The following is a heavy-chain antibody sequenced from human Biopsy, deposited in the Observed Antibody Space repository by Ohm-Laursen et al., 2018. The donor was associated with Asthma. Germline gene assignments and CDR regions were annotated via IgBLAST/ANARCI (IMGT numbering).Heavy chain of an antibody. D-gene: IGHD1-26*01. CDR3: AKDVFPGWELRRGPDY. V-gene: IGHV3-30*18. CDR1: GFTFSNYG. Sequence: SLRLSCAASGFTFSNYGMHWVRQAPGKGLDWVAVIPFDGSNKNYTDSVKGRFTISRDNSRNTLHLQMNSLRAEDTAVYYCAKDVFPGWELRRGPDYWGQGTLVNVSS. CDR2: IPFDGSNK. J-gene: IGHJ4*02.